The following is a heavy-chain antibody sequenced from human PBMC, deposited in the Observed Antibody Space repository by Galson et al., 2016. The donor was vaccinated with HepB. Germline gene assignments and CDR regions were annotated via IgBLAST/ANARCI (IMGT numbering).Heavy chain of an antibody. CDR3: AKSGVWGTHRSPDY. V-gene: IGHV3-23*01. CDR2: LSGSGDVT. D-gene: IGHD3-16*02. J-gene: IGHJ4*02. Sequence: SLRLSCAASGFPFSPCAMSWVRQPPGKGLEWVSSLSGSGDVTHHADSVKGRFTISRDNSKNTLYLQMNSLRAEDTSLYYCAKSGVWGTHRSPDYWGQGTLVTVSS. CDR1: GFPFSPCA.